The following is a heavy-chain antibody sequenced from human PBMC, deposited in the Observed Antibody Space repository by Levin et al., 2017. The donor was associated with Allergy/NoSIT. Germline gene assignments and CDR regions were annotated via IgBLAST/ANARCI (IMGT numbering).Heavy chain of an antibody. CDR2: IYYSGST. J-gene: IGHJ4*02. V-gene: IGHV4-59*01. CDR3: ARNLWFGELLFDY. Sequence: ESLKISCTVSGGSISSYYWSWIRQPPGKGLEWIGYIYYSGSTNYNPSLKSRVTISVDTSKNQFSLKLSSVTAADTAVYYCARNLWFGELLFDYWGQGTLVTVSS. D-gene: IGHD3-10*01. CDR1: GGSISSYY.